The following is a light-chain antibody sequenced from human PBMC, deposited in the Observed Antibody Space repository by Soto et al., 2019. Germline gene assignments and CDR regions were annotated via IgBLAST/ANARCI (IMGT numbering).Light chain of an antibody. Sequence: QSVLTQPASVSGSPGQSITISCTGTSSDVGGYNYVSWYQQHPGKAPQLMIYDVSNRPSGVSNRFSGSKSGNTASLTISGLQAEDEADYYCSSYTSCSTPDYVFGTGTKVTVL. CDR2: DVS. J-gene: IGLJ1*01. CDR3: SSYTSCSTPDYV. V-gene: IGLV2-14*01. CDR1: SSDVGGYNY.